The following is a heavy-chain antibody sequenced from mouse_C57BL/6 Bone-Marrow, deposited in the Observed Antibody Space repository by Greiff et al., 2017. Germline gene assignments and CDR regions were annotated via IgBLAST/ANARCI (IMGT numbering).Heavy chain of an antibody. V-gene: IGHV1-64*01. CDR1: GYTFTSYW. D-gene: IGHD1-1*01. CDR3: AMYDYGSSSAWFAY. CDR2: IHPNSGST. Sequence: QVQLQQPGAELVKPGASVKLSCKASGYTFTSYWMHWVKQRPGQGLEWIGMIHPNSGSTNYNEKFKSKATLPVDKSSSTAYMQLSSLTSEDSAVYYCAMYDYGSSSAWFAYWGQGTLVTVSA. J-gene: IGHJ3*01.